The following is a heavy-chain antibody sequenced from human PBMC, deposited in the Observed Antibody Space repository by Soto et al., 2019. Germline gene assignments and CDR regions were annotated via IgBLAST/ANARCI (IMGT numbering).Heavy chain of an antibody. Sequence: TGGSLRLSCAASGFTFNNYAMNWVRQAPGKGLEWVATISGTGGSTYYADSVKGRFTISRDNSKNTLYLQMNSLRVEDTAVYYCARSYYDILTGYPNRFDPWGQGTLVTVSS. D-gene: IGHD3-9*01. CDR3: ARSYYDILTGYPNRFDP. J-gene: IGHJ5*02. CDR1: GFTFNNYA. V-gene: IGHV3-23*01. CDR2: ISGTGGST.